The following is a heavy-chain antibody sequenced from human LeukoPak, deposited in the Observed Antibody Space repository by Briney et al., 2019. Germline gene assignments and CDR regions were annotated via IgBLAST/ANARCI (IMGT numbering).Heavy chain of an antibody. D-gene: IGHD5-18*01. CDR3: ARASPYTYGSFDY. J-gene: IGHJ4*02. Sequence: GGSLRLSCAASGFPFNDYDLHWVRQATGKGLEWVSAISSAGDAYYPGSAKGRFTISRESAKNSLYLQMNSLRAGDTAVYYCARASPYTYGSFDYWGQGTLVTVSS. CDR1: GFPFNDYD. V-gene: IGHV3-13*01. CDR2: ISSAGDA.